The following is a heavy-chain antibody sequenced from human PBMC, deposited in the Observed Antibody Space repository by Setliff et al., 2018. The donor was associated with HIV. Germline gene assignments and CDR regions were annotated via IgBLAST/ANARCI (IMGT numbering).Heavy chain of an antibody. CDR1: GDTFPKYY. Sequence: ASVKVSCKAPGDTFPKYYLHWVRQAPRQGLEWMGIINPNGGRTTYAQKFQGRVTMTRATSTSTVYMELSSLTSEDTAVYFCARGSRITVVSVLIYSRFDYWGQGTLVTVSS. CDR2: INPNGGRT. V-gene: IGHV1-46*01. D-gene: IGHD3-3*01. J-gene: IGHJ4*02. CDR3: ARGSRITVVSVLIYSRFDY.